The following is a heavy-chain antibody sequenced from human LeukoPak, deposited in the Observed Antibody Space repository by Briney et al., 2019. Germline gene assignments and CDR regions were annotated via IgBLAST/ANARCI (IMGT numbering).Heavy chain of an antibody. CDR1: GGTFSSYA. J-gene: IGHJ4*02. D-gene: IGHD3-10*01. Sequence: GASVKVSFKASGGTFSSYAISWVRQAPGQGLEWMGGIIPIFGTANYAQKFQGRVTITADESTSTAYMELSRLRSEDTAVYYCARAPEYYYGSGSYYNDYWGQGTLVTFSS. CDR3: ARAPEYYYGSGSYYNDY. V-gene: IGHV1-69*01. CDR2: IIPIFGTA.